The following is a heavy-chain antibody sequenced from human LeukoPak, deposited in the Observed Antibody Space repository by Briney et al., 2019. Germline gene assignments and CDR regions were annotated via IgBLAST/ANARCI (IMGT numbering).Heavy chain of an antibody. V-gene: IGHV1-2*02. Sequence: ASVKVSCKASGYTFTGYYMHWVWQAPGQGLEWMGWINPNSGGTNYAQKFQGRVTMTRDTSISTAYMELSRLRSDDTAVYYCARVGWFGELFTPFDYWGQGTLVTVSS. CDR2: INPNSGGT. J-gene: IGHJ4*02. D-gene: IGHD3-10*01. CDR1: GYTFTGYY. CDR3: ARVGWFGELFTPFDY.